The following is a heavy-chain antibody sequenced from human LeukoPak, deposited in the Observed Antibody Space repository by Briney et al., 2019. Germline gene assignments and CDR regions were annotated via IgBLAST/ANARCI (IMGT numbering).Heavy chain of an antibody. J-gene: IGHJ4*02. CDR2: ISARGDST. CDR1: GFTFSSYS. CDR3: ARGPPFDY. Sequence: GGSLRLSCAASGFTFSSYSMNWVRQAPGKGLEWVSGISARGDSTYYADSVKGRFNISRDNSKNSLYLQMNSLRAEDTAVYYCARGPPFDYWGQGTLVTVSS. V-gene: IGHV3-21*01.